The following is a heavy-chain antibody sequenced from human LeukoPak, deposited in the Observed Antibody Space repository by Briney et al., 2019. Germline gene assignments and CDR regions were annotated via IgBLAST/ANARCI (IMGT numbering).Heavy chain of an antibody. J-gene: IGHJ5*02. CDR3: ARHPDHWFDP. Sequence: PGGSLRLSCAASGFTFGNYAMSWVRQAPGKGLEWVANIKQDGSEKRYVDSVKGRFTISRDNAKNSLYLQMNSLRAEDTAVYYCARHPDHWFDPWGQGTLVTVSS. CDR2: IKQDGSEK. V-gene: IGHV3-7*01. CDR1: GFTFGNYA.